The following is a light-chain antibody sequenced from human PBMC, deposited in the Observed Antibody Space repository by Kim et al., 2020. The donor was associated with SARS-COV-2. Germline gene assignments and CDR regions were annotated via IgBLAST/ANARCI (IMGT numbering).Light chain of an antibody. CDR1: QSVSSN. V-gene: IGKV3-15*01. J-gene: IGKJ2*01. Sequence: PGERATRSCRASQSVSSNLAWYQQRPGQAPRLLIYGASTRATGIPARFSGSGSGTEFTLTISSLQSEDFAIYYCQQYNNWPPMYTFGQGTKLEI. CDR3: QQYNNWPPMYT. CDR2: GAS.